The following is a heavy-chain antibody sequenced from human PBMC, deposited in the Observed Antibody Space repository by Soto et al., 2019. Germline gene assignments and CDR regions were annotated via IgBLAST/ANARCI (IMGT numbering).Heavy chain of an antibody. D-gene: IGHD4-17*01. V-gene: IGHV3-15*01. CDR1: GFTFSNAW. CDR2: IKRNADGGTA. CDR3: TTAATTVTTIDY. Sequence: EVQLVESGGGLVKPGGSLRLSCAASGFTFSNAWMSWVRQAPGKGLEWVGRIKRNADGGTADYAAPVKGRFTISRDDSKNTLYLHMNSLKTEDTAVYYCTTAATTVTTIDYWGQGTLVTVSS. J-gene: IGHJ4*02.